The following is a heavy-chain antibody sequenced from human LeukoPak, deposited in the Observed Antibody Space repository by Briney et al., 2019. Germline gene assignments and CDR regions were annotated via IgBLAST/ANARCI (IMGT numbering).Heavy chain of an antibody. Sequence: NPSETLSLTCTVSGGSISSYYWSWIRQPPGRGLEWIAYLSHSGSSDSNPSLTSRVTTLVDTSKNQFSLKLTSVTAADTALYYCARARYANAWYAFDIWGRGTMVTVSS. V-gene: IGHV4-59*01. D-gene: IGHD2-2*01. J-gene: IGHJ3*02. CDR3: ARARYANAWYAFDI. CDR2: LSHSGSS. CDR1: GGSISSYY.